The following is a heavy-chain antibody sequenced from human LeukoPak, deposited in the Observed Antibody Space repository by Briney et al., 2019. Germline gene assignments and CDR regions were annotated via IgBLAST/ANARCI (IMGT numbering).Heavy chain of an antibody. D-gene: IGHD5-24*01. Sequence: ASVKVSCKASGYTLQAPGQGLEWMGWINPNSGGTNYAQKFQGRVTMTRDTSISTAYMELSRLRSDDTAVYYCARGADGYNYDFDYRGQGTLVTVSS. V-gene: IGHV1-2*02. J-gene: IGHJ4*02. CDR2: INPNSGGT. CDR1: GYTL. CDR3: ARGADGYNYDFDY.